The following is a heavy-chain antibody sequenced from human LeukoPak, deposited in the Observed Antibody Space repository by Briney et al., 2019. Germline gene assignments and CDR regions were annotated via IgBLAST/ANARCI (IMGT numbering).Heavy chain of an antibody. CDR3: ARDLVGLWFGEVYYYGMDV. J-gene: IGHJ6*02. Sequence: SGGSLRLSCAASGFTFSTYRMNWVRQAPGKGLEWVSYISRGSSTIYYADSVKGRFTISRDNAKNSLYLQMNSMRAEDTAVYYCARDLVGLWFGEVYYYGMDVWGQGTTVTVSS. CDR1: GFTFSTYR. CDR2: ISRGSSTI. D-gene: IGHD3-10*01. V-gene: IGHV3-48*01.